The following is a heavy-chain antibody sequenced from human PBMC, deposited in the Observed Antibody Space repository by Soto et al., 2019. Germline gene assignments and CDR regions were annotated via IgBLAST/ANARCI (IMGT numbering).Heavy chain of an antibody. CDR2: ISAYNGNT. CDR1: GYTFTSYG. D-gene: IGHD2-2*01. V-gene: IGHV1-18*01. CDR3: ARAVVVVQAAVNWFDP. J-gene: IGHJ5*02. Sequence: GASVKVSCKASGYTFTSYGISWVRQAPGQGLEWMGWISAYNGNTNYAQKLQGRVTMTTDTSTSTAYMELRSLRSDDTAVYYCARAVVVVQAAVNWFDPWGQGTLVTVSS.